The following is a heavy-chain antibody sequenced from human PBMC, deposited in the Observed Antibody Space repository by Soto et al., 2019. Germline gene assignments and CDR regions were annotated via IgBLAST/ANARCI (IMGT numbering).Heavy chain of an antibody. Sequence: PSETLSLTCAVYGGSFSGYYWSWIRQPPGKGLEWIGEINHSGSTNYNPSLKSRVTISVDTSKNQFSLKLSSVTAADTAVYYCARERRYSGSYYYYGMDVWGQGTTVTVSS. CDR2: INHSGST. CDR3: ARERRYSGSYYYYGMDV. J-gene: IGHJ6*02. D-gene: IGHD1-26*01. CDR1: GGSFSGYY. V-gene: IGHV4-34*01.